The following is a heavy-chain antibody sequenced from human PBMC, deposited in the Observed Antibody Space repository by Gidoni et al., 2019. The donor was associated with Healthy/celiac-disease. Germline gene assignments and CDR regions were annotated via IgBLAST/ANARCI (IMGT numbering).Heavy chain of an antibody. D-gene: IGHD6-13*01. Sequence: EVQLVETGGGLIQPGGSMRLSCAAYGFTVSSNYMSWVRQPPGKGLEWVLVIYSGGSTYYADSVKGRFTTSRDNSKNTLYLQMNSLRADDTAVYYCARMNGGSSWSYFDYWGQGTLVTVSS. J-gene: IGHJ4*02. CDR1: GFTVSSNY. CDR3: ARMNGGSSWSYFDY. V-gene: IGHV3-53*02. CDR2: IYSGGST.